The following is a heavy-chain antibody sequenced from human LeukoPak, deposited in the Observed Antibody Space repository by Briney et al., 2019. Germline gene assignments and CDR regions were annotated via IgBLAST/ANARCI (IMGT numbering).Heavy chain of an antibody. Sequence: GGSLRLSCSASGFTFSSYSMHWVRQAPGKGLEYVSAMSSNGGSTYYADSVKGRFTISRDNSKNTLYLQMSSLRAEDTAVYYCVKGTYTAAHWGQGTLVTVSS. D-gene: IGHD1-14*01. J-gene: IGHJ4*02. CDR1: GFTFSSYS. V-gene: IGHV3-64D*06. CDR2: MSSNGGST. CDR3: VKGTYTAAH.